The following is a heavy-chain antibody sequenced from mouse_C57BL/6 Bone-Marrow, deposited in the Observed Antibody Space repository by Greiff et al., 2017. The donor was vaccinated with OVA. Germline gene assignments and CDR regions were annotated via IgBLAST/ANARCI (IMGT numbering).Heavy chain of an antibody. CDR2: ISSGGSYT. CDR3: ARGMITNAMDY. D-gene: IGHD2-4*01. Sequence: DVQLVESGGDLVKPGGSLKLSCAASGFTFSSYGMSWVRQTPDKRLEWVATISSGGSYTYYPDSVKGRFTISRDNAKNTLYLQMSSLKSEDTAMYYCARGMITNAMDYWGQGTSVTVSS. CDR1: GFTFSSYG. V-gene: IGHV5-6*01. J-gene: IGHJ4*01.